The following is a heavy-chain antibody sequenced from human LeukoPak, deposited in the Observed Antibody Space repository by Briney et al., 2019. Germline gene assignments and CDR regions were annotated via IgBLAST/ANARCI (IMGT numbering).Heavy chain of an antibody. CDR2: IYYSGST. J-gene: IGHJ4*02. CDR1: GGSISSYY. D-gene: IGHD5-12*01. Sequence: SETLSLTCTVSGGSISSYYWSWIRQPPGKGLEWIGYIYYSGSTNYNPSLKSRVTISVDTSKNQYSLKLSSVTAADTAVYYCARELYSGYVWGYFDYWGQGTLVTVSS. V-gene: IGHV4-59*12. CDR3: ARELYSGYVWGYFDY.